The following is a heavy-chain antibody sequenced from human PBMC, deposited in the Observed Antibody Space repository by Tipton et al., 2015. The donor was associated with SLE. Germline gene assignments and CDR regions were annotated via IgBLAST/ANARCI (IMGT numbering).Heavy chain of an antibody. CDR3: ARESTVTTSDY. J-gene: IGHJ4*02. V-gene: IGHV3-48*03. D-gene: IGHD4-17*01. CDR1: GSTFSSYE. Sequence: SLRLSCAASGSTFSSYEMNWVRQAPGKGLEWVSYISSRGSTIYYADSVKGRFTISRDNSKNTLYLQMNSLRAEDTAGYYCARESTVTTSDYWGPGTLVTVSS. CDR2: ISSRGSTI.